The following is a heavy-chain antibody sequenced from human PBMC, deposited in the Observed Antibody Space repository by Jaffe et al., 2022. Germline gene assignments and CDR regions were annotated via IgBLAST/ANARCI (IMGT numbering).Heavy chain of an antibody. CDR1: GFTFSSYS. CDR3: ARERETGYSSGWYNPHRPDAFDI. J-gene: IGHJ3*02. Sequence: EVQLVESGGGLVQPGGSLRLSCAASGFTFSSYSMNWVRQAPGKGLEWVSYISSSSSTIYYADSVKGRFTISRDNAKNSLYLQMNSLRAEDTAVYYCARERETGYSSGWYNPHRPDAFDIWGQGTMVTVSS. D-gene: IGHD6-19*01. V-gene: IGHV3-48*01. CDR2: ISSSSSTI.